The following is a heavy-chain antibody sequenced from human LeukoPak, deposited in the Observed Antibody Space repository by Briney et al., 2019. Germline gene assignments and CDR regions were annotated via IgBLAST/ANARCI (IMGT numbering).Heavy chain of an antibody. CDR3: AREGRIVGATTHYYMDV. V-gene: IGHV1-69*13. CDR2: IIPIFGTA. CDR1: GGTFSSYA. D-gene: IGHD1-26*01. J-gene: IGHJ6*03. Sequence: SVKVSCKASGGTFSSYANSWVRQAPGQGLEWMGGIIPIFGTANYAQKFQGRVTITADESTSTAYMELSSLRSEDTAVYYCAREGRIVGATTHYYMDVWGKGTTVTVSS.